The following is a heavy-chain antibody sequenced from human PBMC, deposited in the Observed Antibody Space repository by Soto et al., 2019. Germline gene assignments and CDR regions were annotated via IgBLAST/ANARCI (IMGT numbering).Heavy chain of an antibody. Sequence: EVQLVESGGGLVQPGGSLRLSCAASGFTFSSYWMSWVRQAPGKGLEWVANIKQDGSEKYYVDSVKGRCTISRDNAKNSLYLQMNSLRAEDTAVYYCARGRGEDAGGYYYYYYLDVWGKGTTVTVSS. CDR3: ARGRGEDAGGYYYYYYLDV. V-gene: IGHV3-7*01. CDR1: GFTFSSYW. CDR2: IKQDGSEK. J-gene: IGHJ6*03. D-gene: IGHD3-16*01.